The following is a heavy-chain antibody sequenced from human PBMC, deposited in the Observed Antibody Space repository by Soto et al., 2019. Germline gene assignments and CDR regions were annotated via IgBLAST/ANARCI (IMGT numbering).Heavy chain of an antibody. D-gene: IGHD2-15*01. V-gene: IGHV3-23*01. CDR1: GFTFSSYA. CDR3: AKDKLSGSATEIIDY. Sequence: GGSLRLSCAASGFTFSSYAMSWVRQAPGKGLEWVSAISGSGGSTYYADSVKGRFTISRDNSKNTLYLQMNSQRAEDTAVYYCAKDKLSGSATEIIDYWGQGTLVTVSS. J-gene: IGHJ4*02. CDR2: ISGSGGST.